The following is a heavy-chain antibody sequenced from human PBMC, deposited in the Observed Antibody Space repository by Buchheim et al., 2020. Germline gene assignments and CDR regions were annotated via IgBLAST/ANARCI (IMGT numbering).Heavy chain of an antibody. CDR1: GFPVSSSY. Sequence: EVQLEESGGGLVQPGGSLRLSCAASGFPVSSSYMTWVRQTPRRGLEWVSIIYNGGTAYYADSVKGRFTISIDNSKNTLILQMHSLRPEDTAVYYCARNPTTPKYFDSWGQGSL. CDR2: IYNGGTA. CDR3: ARNPTTPKYFDS. V-gene: IGHV3-66*02. J-gene: IGHJ5*01. D-gene: IGHD1-14*01.